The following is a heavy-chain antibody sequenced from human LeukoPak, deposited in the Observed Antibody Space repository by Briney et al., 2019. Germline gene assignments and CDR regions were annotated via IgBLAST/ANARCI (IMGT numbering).Heavy chain of an antibody. V-gene: IGHV3-30*18. Sequence: PGRSLRLSCAASGFTFSSYGMHWVRQAPGKGLEWVAVISYDGSNKYYADSVKGRFTISRDNSKNTLYLQMNSLRAEDTAVYYCAKDPSHYDSSGDVYFQHWGQGTLVTVSS. CDR1: GFTFSSYG. D-gene: IGHD3-22*01. CDR3: AKDPSHYDSSGDVYFQH. CDR2: ISYDGSNK. J-gene: IGHJ1*01.